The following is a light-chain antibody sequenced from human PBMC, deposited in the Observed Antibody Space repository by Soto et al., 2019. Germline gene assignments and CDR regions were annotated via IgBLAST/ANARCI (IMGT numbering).Light chain of an antibody. CDR2: DVN. Sequence: QSVLTQPPSASGSPGQSVTISCPGTSSDVGAYIFVSWYQQHPGKASKLMVYDVNRRPPGVPDRFFGSKSGNTASLTVSGLQAEDEADYYGVSFAGGTYVFGTGTKVTVL. V-gene: IGLV2-8*01. CDR3: VSFAGGTYV. CDR1: SSDVGAYIF. J-gene: IGLJ1*01.